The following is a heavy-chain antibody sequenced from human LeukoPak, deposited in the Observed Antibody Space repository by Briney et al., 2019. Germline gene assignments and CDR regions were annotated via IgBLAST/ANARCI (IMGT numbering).Heavy chain of an antibody. CDR2: IRSKAYGGTT. CDR3: TRAKLILLWFGELLD. CDR1: GLTFSSYS. D-gene: IGHD3-10*01. Sequence: GGSLRLSCAASGLTFSSYSMNWVRQAPGKGLEWVGFIRSKAYGGTTEYAASVKGRFTISRDDSKSIAYLQMNSLKTEDTAVYYCTRAKLILLWFGELLDWGQGTLVTVSS. V-gene: IGHV3-49*04. J-gene: IGHJ4*02.